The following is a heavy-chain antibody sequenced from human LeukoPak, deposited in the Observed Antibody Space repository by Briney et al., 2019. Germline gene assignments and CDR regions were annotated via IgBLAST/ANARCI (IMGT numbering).Heavy chain of an antibody. CDR3: AKGIIPHWDDSSVYYYASPFDY. Sequence: GGSLRLSCAVSGITLSNYGMSWVRQAPGKGLEWVAGIGASGGGTNYADSVKGRFTISRDNPKNTLYLQMNSLRAEDTAVYYFAKGIIPHWDDSSVYYYASPFDYWGRGPLVTVPS. D-gene: IGHD3-22*01. CDR1: GITLSNYG. CDR2: IGASGGGT. J-gene: IGHJ4*02. V-gene: IGHV3-23*01.